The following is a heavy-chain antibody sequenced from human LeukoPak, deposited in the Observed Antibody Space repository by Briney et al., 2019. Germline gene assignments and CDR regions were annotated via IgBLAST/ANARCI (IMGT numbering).Heavy chain of an antibody. CDR3: TRDRSRAEDD. V-gene: IGHV3-7*01. D-gene: IGHD1-14*01. CDR1: GFIFSRYK. CDR2: INQGGSDK. Sequence: GGSLRLSCAASGFIFSRYKMNWVRQAPGKGLEWVANINQGGSDKYYVDSVKGRFTISRDNANNLLYLQMNSLRGEDTAVYYCTRDRSRAEDDWGQGTLVTVSS. J-gene: IGHJ4*02.